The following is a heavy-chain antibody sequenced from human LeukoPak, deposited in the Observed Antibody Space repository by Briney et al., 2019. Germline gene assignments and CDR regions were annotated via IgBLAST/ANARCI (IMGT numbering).Heavy chain of an antibody. V-gene: IGHV3-30*02. CDR3: AKLKINYYYYMDV. D-gene: IGHD3-16*01. Sequence: PGGSLRLSCAASGFTFSSYGIQFSSHGMHWVRQAPGQGLEWVAFIRSDGRNKYYADSVKGRFTISRDNTKNMLYLQMNSLRAEDTAVYYCAKLKINYYYYMDVWGKGTTVIVSS. CDR1: GFTFSSYGIQFSSHG. CDR2: IRSDGRNK. J-gene: IGHJ6*03.